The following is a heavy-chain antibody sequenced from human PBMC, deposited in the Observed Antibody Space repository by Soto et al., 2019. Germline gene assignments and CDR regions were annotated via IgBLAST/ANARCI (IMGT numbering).Heavy chain of an antibody. D-gene: IGHD3-3*01. Sequence: GGSLRLSCAASGFTFSSYWMHWVRQAPGKGLVWVSRINSDGSSTSYADSVKGRFTISRDNAKNTLYLQMNSLRAEDTAVYYCARVLGGGSGYPRPLYYFDYWGQGTLVTVSS. J-gene: IGHJ4*02. CDR3: ARVLGGGSGYPRPLYYFDY. CDR1: GFTFSSYW. CDR2: INSDGSST. V-gene: IGHV3-74*01.